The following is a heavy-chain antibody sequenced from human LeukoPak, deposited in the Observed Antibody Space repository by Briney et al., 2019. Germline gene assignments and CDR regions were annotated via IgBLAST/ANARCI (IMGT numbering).Heavy chain of an antibody. J-gene: IGHJ5*02. CDR2: MNPNSGNT. Sequence: ASVKVSCKASGYTFTSYDINWVRQATGQGLEWMGWMNPNSGNTGSAQRFQGRITMTRDTSISTAYMELSSLRSEDTAVYYCARGRWMGYYDSSGYYYPSWGQGTLVTVSS. CDR3: ARGRWMGYYDSSGYYYPS. D-gene: IGHD3-22*01. CDR1: GYTFTSYD. V-gene: IGHV1-8*01.